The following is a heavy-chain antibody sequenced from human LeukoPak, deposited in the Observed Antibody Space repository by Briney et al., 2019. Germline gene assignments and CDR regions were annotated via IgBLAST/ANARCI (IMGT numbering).Heavy chain of an antibody. D-gene: IGHD5-24*01. CDR2: IYNSGST. CDR1: GASISSYY. CDR3: ASHTAGHGSGY. J-gene: IGHJ4*01. V-gene: IGHV4-59*08. Sequence: PSETLSLTCTVSGASISSYYWSWIRQPLGKGLEWIGHIYNSGSTRYNPSLKSRVAISVDTSNNQFSLNLNPVAVADTAVYYCASHTAGHGSGYWGHGILVTVSS.